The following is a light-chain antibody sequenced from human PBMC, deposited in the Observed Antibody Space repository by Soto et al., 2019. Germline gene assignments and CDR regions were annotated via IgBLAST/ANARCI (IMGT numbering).Light chain of an antibody. CDR1: EDISTW. CDR2: SAS. Sequence: DIQMTQSPSFVSASVGDRVTITCRASEDISTWLAWYQQRLGEAPRLLIFSASTLKNGVPARFSGSGSGTEFTLTITGLQHEDFATYYCQQGRTSPFSFGPGTKV. CDR3: QQGRTSPFS. J-gene: IGKJ3*01. V-gene: IGKV1D-12*01.